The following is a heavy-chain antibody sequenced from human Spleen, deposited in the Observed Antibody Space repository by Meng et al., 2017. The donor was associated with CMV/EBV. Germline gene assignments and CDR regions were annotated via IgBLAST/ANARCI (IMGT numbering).Heavy chain of an antibody. J-gene: IGHJ6*02. Sequence: GESLKISCAASGFTFSDYWMTWVRQAPGKGLEWVASIKEDGSEAFYVDSVKGRFTFSRDNAENSLYLQMNSLRAEDTAVYYCARRYYYYGMDVWGQGTTVTVSS. V-gene: IGHV3-7*01. CDR3: ARRYYYYGMDV. CDR1: GFTFSDYW. CDR2: IKEDGSEA.